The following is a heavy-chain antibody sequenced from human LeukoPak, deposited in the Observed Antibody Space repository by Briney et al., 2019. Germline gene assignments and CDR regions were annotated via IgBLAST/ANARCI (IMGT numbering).Heavy chain of an antibody. CDR1: GFTLSSYE. CDR2: ISSSGSTI. Sequence: QSGGSLRLSCAASGFTLSSYEMNWVRQAPGKGLEWVSYISSSGSTIYYADSVKGRFTISRDNAKNSLYLQMNSLRAEDTAVYYCARAWGDSSGLGLDYWGQGTLVTVSS. J-gene: IGHJ4*02. CDR3: ARAWGDSSGLGLDY. V-gene: IGHV3-48*03. D-gene: IGHD3-22*01.